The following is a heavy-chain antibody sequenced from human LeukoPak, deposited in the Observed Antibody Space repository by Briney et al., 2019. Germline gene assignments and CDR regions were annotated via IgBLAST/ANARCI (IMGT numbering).Heavy chain of an antibody. Sequence: SETLSLTCTVSGGSISSYYWSWIRQPPGKGLGWIGYIYYSGSTNYNPSLKSPVTISVDTSKNQFSLKLSSVTAADTAVYYCAREASSGSYYSTYYFDYWGQGTLVTVSS. CDR2: IYYSGST. CDR1: GGSISSYY. D-gene: IGHD3-10*01. CDR3: AREASSGSYYSTYYFDY. J-gene: IGHJ4*02. V-gene: IGHV4-59*01.